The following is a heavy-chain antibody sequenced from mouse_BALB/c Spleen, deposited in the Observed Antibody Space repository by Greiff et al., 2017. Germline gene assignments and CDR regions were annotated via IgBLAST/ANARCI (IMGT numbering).Heavy chain of an antibody. D-gene: IGHD2-1*01. CDR3: ARPYGNHAPWFAY. CDR2: ISSGGSYT. V-gene: IGHV5-9-3*01. Sequence: DVKLVESGGGLVKPGGSLKLSCAASGFTFSSYAMSWVRQTPEKRLEWVATISSGGSYTYYPDSVKGRFTISRDNAKNTLYLQMSSLRSEDTAMYYCARPYGNHAPWFAYWGQGTLVTVSA. J-gene: IGHJ3*01. CDR1: GFTFSSYA.